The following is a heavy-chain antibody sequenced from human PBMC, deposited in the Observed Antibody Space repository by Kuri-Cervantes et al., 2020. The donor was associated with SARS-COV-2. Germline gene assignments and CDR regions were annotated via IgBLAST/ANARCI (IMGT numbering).Heavy chain of an antibody. CDR1: GGSFSGYY. D-gene: IGHD4/OR15-4a*01. Sequence: GSLRLSCAVYGGSFSGYYWSWIRQPPGKGLEWIGEINHSGSTNYNPSLKSRVTISVDTSKNQFSLKLSSVTAADTAVYYCARRLTRGHLGAFDIWGQGTMVTVSS. J-gene: IGHJ3*02. CDR3: ARRLTRGHLGAFDI. CDR2: INHSGST. V-gene: IGHV4-34*01.